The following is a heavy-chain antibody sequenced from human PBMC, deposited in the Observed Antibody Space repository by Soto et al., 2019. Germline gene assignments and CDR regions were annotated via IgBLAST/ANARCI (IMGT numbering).Heavy chain of an antibody. CDR2: IRSKPNNYAT. V-gene: IGHV3-73*01. J-gene: IGHJ6*02. CDR1: GFTFSDSA. Sequence: GGSLRLSCAAFGFTFSDSALHWVRQASGKGLEWVGRIRSKPNNYATAYGASVKGRFTISRDESKNMAYLQMNSLKTEDTAVYYCTRPGYSDYADYKNHYYGLDVWGQGTTVTVSS. CDR3: TRPGYSDYADYKNHYYGLDV. D-gene: IGHD4-17*01.